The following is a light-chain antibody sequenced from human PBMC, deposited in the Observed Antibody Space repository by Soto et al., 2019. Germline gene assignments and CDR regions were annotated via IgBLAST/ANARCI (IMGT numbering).Light chain of an antibody. Sequence: DIQMTQSPSSLSASVGDRVTITCRASQSISNHLNWYQQKPGKAPKFLIYAASSLQSGVPPRFSGSGSGTDFTLTISSLQREDFATYFCQQSYSSSWTFGQGTTVEI. V-gene: IGKV1-39*01. CDR1: QSISNH. J-gene: IGKJ1*01. CDR2: AAS. CDR3: QQSYSSSWT.